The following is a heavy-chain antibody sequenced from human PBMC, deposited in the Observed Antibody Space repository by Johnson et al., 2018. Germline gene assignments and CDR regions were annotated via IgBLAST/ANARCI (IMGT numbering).Heavy chain of an antibody. D-gene: IGHD6-19*01. J-gene: IGHJ5*02. CDR3: ARDLEDGHMAVAGNH. V-gene: IGHV3-23*04. Sequence: VQLVQSGGGLVRPGGSXRLSCAASGFTFGNYVMNWVRQAPGKGLEWISVISESGGSTYYADSVKGRFTISRDDSKKTLFLQMSGLRAEDTAVYYCARDLEDGHMAVAGNHWGQGTQVIVSS. CDR1: GFTFGNYV. CDR2: ISESGGST.